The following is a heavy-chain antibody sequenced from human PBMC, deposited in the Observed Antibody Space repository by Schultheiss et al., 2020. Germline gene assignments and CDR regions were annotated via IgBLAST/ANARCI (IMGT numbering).Heavy chain of an antibody. CDR1: GFTFSSYS. D-gene: IGHD4-11*01. V-gene: IGHV3-21*04. CDR3: ARMMTTVTTFDY. CDR2: ISSSSSYI. J-gene: IGHJ4*02. Sequence: GGSLRLSCAASGFTFSSYSMNWVRQAPGKGLEWVSSISSSSSYIYYADSVKGRFTISRDNSKNTLYLQMNSLRSEDTAVYYCARMMTTVTTFDYWGQGTLVTASS.